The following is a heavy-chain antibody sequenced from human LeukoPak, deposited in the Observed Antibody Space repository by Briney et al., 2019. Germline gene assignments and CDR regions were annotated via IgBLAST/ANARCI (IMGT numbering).Heavy chain of an antibody. Sequence: GGSLRLSCAASGFTFSSCAMSWVRQAPGKGLEWVSAISGSGGSTYYADSVKGRFTISRDNSKNTLYLQMNSLRAEDTAVYYCAKQLYYYDSSAYSPHYYFDYWGQGTLVAVSS. CDR2: ISGSGGST. J-gene: IGHJ4*02. D-gene: IGHD3-22*01. CDR1: GFTFSSCA. CDR3: AKQLYYYDSSAYSPHYYFDY. V-gene: IGHV3-23*01.